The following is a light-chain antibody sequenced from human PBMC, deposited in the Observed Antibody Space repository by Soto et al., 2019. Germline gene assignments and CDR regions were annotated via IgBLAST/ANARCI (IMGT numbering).Light chain of an antibody. CDR2: DAS. CDR3: QQRTNWWT. J-gene: IGKJ1*01. CDR1: QSVSSY. V-gene: IGKV3-11*01. Sequence: EIVLTQSPATLSLSPGERATLSCRASQSVSSYLAWYQQKPCQAPRLLIHDASNRATGIPARFSGSGSGTDFNLTISSLEPEDFAVYYGQQRTNWWTFGQGTKVESK.